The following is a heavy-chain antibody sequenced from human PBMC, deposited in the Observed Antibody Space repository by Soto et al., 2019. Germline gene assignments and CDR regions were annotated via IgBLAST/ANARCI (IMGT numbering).Heavy chain of an antibody. V-gene: IGHV3-23*01. J-gene: IGHJ5*02. Sequence: EVQLLESGGGLVQPGGSLRLSCEASGFTFSIYAMTWVRQAPGKGLEWVSSISNSGGTIYYADSVKGRFTISRDNSKNTLYLQMNSLRADDTALYYCAEYWVLTGGPPESDLWGQGTLVTVSS. D-gene: IGHD7-27*01. CDR1: GFTFSIYA. CDR2: ISNSGGTI. CDR3: AEYWVLTGGPPESDL.